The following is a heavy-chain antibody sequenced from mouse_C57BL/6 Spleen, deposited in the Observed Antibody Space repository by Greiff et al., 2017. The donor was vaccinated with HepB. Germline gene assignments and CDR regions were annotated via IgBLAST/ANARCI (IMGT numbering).Heavy chain of an antibody. Sequence: VQVVESGPGLVQPSQSLSITCTVSGFSLTSYGVHWVRQSPGKGLEWLGVIWSGGSTDYNAAFISRLSISKDNSKSQVFFKMNSLQADDTAIYYCARRPITTVVVGGAMDYWGQGTSVTVSS. V-gene: IGHV2-2*01. CDR3: ARRPITTVVVGGAMDY. D-gene: IGHD1-1*01. J-gene: IGHJ4*01. CDR1: GFSLTSYG. CDR2: IWSGGST.